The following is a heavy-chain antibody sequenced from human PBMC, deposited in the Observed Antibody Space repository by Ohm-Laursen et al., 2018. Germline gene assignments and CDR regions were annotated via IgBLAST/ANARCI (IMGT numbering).Heavy chain of an antibody. J-gene: IGHJ2*01. V-gene: IGHV4-4*07. Sequence: PSQTLSLTCTVSGGSISSYYWSWIRQPAGKGLEWIGRIYTSGSTNYNPSLKSRITMSVDTSKNQFSLKLSSVTAADTAVYYCASDVYYYDSSGAVWYFDLWGRGTLVTVSS. CDR3: ASDVYYYDSSGAVWYFDL. D-gene: IGHD3-22*01. CDR2: IYTSGST. CDR1: GGSISSYY.